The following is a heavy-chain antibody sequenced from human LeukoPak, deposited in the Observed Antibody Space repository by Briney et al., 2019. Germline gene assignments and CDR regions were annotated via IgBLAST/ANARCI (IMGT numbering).Heavy chain of an antibody. CDR2: IDTSGSTI. CDR1: GFTFNSHE. CDR3: VAPRGIFDF. V-gene: IGHV3-48*03. J-gene: IGHJ4*02. Sequence: PGGSLRLSCVASGFTFNSHEMTWVRQAPGKGPEWISYIDTSGSTIYYADSVKGRFTISRDNAKNSLFLQMNSLRVEDTAIYYCVAPRGIFDFWGQGTLVTVSS. D-gene: IGHD1-26*01.